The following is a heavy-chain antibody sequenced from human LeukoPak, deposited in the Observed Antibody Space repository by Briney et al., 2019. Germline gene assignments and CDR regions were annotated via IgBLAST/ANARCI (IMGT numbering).Heavy chain of an antibody. CDR3: ARGSLGGTYYHYYYMDV. CDR2: IKQDGSEK. J-gene: IGHJ6*03. V-gene: IGHV3-7*01. D-gene: IGHD7-27*01. Sequence: GGSLRLSCAASGFTFSSYWMSWVRQAPGKGLEWVANIKQDGSEKNYVDSVKGRFTISRDNAKNSLYVQMNSLRAEDTAVYYCARGSLGGTYYHYYYMDVWGKGTTVTVSS. CDR1: GFTFSSYW.